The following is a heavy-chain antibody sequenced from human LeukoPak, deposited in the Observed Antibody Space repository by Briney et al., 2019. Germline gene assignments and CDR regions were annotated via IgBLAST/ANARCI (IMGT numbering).Heavy chain of an antibody. V-gene: IGHV3-11*01. J-gene: IGHJ3*01. CDR1: GFTFSSYA. CDR2: ISSSGSTI. Sequence: PGGSLRLSCAASGFTFSSYAMSWIRQAPGKGLEWVSYISSSGSTIYYADSVKGRFTISRDNAKNSLYLQMNSLRAEDTAVYYYARGEVAAAGLFEWGQGTMVTVSS. D-gene: IGHD6-13*01. CDR3: ARGEVAAAGLFE.